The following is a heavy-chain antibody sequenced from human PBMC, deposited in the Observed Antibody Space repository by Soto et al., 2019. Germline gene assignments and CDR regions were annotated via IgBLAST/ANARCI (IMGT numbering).Heavy chain of an antibody. CDR1: GFTFSDCG. Sequence: QVQLVESGGGVVQPGRSLRLSCAASGFTFSDCGMHWVRQAPGKGLEWVAVVTYEETEIHYADAVRGQFTISRDDSKNMVYLQTDSLRVEDSAVYYCVKEQSSGYWRTADYWGQGTLITVSS. CDR2: VTYEETEI. V-gene: IGHV3-30*18. J-gene: IGHJ4*02. D-gene: IGHD6-25*01. CDR3: VKEQSSGYWRTADY.